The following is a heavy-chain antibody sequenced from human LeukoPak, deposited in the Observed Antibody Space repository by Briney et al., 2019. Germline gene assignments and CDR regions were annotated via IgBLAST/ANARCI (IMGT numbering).Heavy chain of an antibody. J-gene: IGHJ5*02. Sequence: SETLSLTCTVSGGSISSYYWSWIRQPAGKGLEWIGRIYTSGSTNYNPSLKSRVTISVDTSKNQFSLKLSSVTAADTAVYYCASGGSSSWNHWFDPWGQGTLVTVSS. D-gene: IGHD6-13*01. CDR1: GGSISSYY. V-gene: IGHV4-4*07. CDR3: ASGGSSSWNHWFDP. CDR2: IYTSGST.